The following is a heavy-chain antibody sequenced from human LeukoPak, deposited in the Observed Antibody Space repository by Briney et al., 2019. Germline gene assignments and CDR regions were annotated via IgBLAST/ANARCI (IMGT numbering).Heavy chain of an antibody. Sequence: GGSLRLSCAASGFTFRSHWMGWVRQAPGKGLEWVANIKQDGSEKYYVDSVKGRFTISRDNSENTLYLQMNSLRAEDTAVYYCARDKNPGIAADWGQGTLVTVSS. CDR2: IKQDGSEK. V-gene: IGHV3-7*03. D-gene: IGHD6-13*01. CDR3: ARDKNPGIAAD. CDR1: GFTFRSHW. J-gene: IGHJ4*02.